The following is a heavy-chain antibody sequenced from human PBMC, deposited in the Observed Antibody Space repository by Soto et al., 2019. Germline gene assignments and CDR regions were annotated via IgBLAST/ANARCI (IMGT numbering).Heavy chain of an antibody. CDR3: ARERPSYGSGIAFDS. D-gene: IGHD3-10*01. Sequence: QVQLVESGGGVVQPGRSLRLSCAASGFTFSSYAMHWVRQAPGKGLEWVAVISYDGSNKYYADSVKGRFTISRDNSKNQLYLQMNSLRAEDTAVYYCARERPSYGSGIAFDSWGKGTLVTVSS. V-gene: IGHV3-30-3*01. J-gene: IGHJ4*02. CDR2: ISYDGSNK. CDR1: GFTFSSYA.